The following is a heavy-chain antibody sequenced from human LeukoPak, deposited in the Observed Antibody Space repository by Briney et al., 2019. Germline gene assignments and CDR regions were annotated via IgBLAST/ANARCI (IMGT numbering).Heavy chain of an antibody. CDR3: ARDSSSWNNWFDP. V-gene: IGHV3-7*01. Sequence: GGSLRLSCAASGFTFSSYWMSWVRQAPGKGLKWVANIKQDGSEKYYVDSVKGRFTISRDNAKNSLYLQMNSLRAEDTAVYYCARDSSSWNNWFDPWGQGTLVTVSS. D-gene: IGHD6-13*01. CDR2: IKQDGSEK. CDR1: GFTFSSYW. J-gene: IGHJ5*02.